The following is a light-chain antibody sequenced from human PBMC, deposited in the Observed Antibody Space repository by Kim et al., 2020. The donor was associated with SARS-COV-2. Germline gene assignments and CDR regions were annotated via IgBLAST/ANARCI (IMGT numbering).Light chain of an antibody. J-gene: IGKJ4*01. CDR3: QQYGSSLLT. V-gene: IGKV3-20*01. CDR2: GAS. CDR1: QSVTSSY. Sequence: EIVLTQSPGTLSLSPGERATLSCRASQSVTSSYSAWYQQKPGHAPRLLIYGASRRATGIPDRFSGSGSGTDFTLTISRLEPEDFAVYYCQQYGSSLLTFGGGTKVDIK.